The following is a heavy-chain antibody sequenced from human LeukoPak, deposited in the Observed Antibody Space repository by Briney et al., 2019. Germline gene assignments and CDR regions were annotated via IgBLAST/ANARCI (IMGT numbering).Heavy chain of an antibody. CDR1: GGSISSDH. V-gene: IGHV4-59*01. CDR3: ARKNDFEI. D-gene: IGHD2/OR15-2a*01. Sequence: SETLSLTCSVSGGSISSDHWNWIRQTPGKGLEWIGCIYYSGRTYYNPSLKSRVTLSVDMSKSQFSLRPTYVTAADTAVYYCARKNDFEIWGQGTLVTVSS. J-gene: IGHJ3*02. CDR2: IYYSGRT.